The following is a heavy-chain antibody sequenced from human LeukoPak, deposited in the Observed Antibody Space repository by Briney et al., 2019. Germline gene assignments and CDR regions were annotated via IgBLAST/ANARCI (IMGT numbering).Heavy chain of an antibody. CDR2: FYTGDSAS. CDR3: ATSREVAGSHAFDI. D-gene: IGHD6-19*01. V-gene: IGHV5-51*01. J-gene: IGHJ3*02. Sequence: GESLKISCKGSGYSFTNYCIGYLRQMPGKGVEWLGRFYTGDSASRFSQSFQGRSTMSVDGYINNAHLYWTSRSASETATYYCATSREVAGSHAFDIWGQGTVVTVSS. CDR1: GYSFTNYC.